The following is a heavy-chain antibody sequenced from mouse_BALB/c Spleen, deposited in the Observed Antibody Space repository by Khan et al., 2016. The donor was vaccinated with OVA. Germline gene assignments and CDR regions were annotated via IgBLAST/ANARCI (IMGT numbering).Heavy chain of an antibody. CDR3: ARIKKIVATYFDY. D-gene: IGHD1-1*01. V-gene: IGHV1S81*02. CDR1: GYTFTSYW. CDR2: TNPTNGRT. Sequence: QVQLKESGAELVKVGASVKMSCKASGYTFTSYWMHWVKQRLGQGLEWFAETNPTNGRTYYTEKFKSKATLTVDKSSSTAYMLLSGPTFEDSAVYDCARIKKIVATYFDYWGQGTTLTVSS. J-gene: IGHJ2*01.